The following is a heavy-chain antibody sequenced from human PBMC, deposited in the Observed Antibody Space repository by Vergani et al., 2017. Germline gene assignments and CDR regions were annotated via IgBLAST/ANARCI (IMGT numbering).Heavy chain of an antibody. Sequence: QVQLVESGGGVVQPGRSLRLSCAASGFTFSSYAMHWVRQAPGKGLEWVAVISYDGSNKYYADSVKGRFTISRDNSKNTLYLQMNSLRAEDTAVYYCARAKESSTSSRWFEPWGQGTLVTVSS. J-gene: IGHJ5*02. CDR2: ISYDGSNK. CDR1: GFTFSSYA. CDR3: ARAKESSTSSRWFEP. D-gene: IGHD2-2*01. V-gene: IGHV3-30-3*01.